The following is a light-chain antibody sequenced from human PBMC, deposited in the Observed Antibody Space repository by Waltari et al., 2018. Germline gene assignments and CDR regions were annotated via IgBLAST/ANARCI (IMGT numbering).Light chain of an antibody. Sequence: QSVLTQSPSASGTPGQRVTISCSGSSSNIGSNIVNWYQQLPGMAPKLLISSNNQRPSWVPDRFSGSKSGTAASLAISGLQSEDEADYYCAAWDDSLNGRVFGGGTKVTVL. CDR3: AAWDDSLNGRV. J-gene: IGLJ3*02. CDR1: SSNIGSNI. V-gene: IGLV1-44*01. CDR2: SNN.